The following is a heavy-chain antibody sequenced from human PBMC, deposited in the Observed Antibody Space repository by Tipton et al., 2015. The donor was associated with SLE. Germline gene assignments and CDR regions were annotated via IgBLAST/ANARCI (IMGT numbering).Heavy chain of an antibody. CDR3: AKVLIGSSGYRNDALEI. J-gene: IGHJ3*02. V-gene: IGHV3-23*01. Sequence: SLRLSCAASGFTFSSYAMSWVRQAPGKGLEWVSAISGSGGSTYYADSVKGRFTISRDNSKNTLYLQMNSLRAEDTAVYYCAKVLIGSSGYRNDALEIWGRGTMVTVAS. D-gene: IGHD3-22*01. CDR1: GFTFSSYA. CDR2: ISGSGGST.